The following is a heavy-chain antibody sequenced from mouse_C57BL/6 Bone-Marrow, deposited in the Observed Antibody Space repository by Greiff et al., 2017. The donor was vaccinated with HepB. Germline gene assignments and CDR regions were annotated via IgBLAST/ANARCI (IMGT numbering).Heavy chain of an antibody. Sequence: VQLQQSGAELVKPGASVKISCKASGYAFSSYWMNWVKQRPGKGLEWIGQIYPGDGDTNYNGKFKGKATLTADKSSSTAYMQLSSLTSEDSAVYFCARSGEHYYGSSFAYWGQGTLVTVSA. CDR1: GYAFSSYW. CDR2: IYPGDGDT. J-gene: IGHJ3*01. D-gene: IGHD1-1*01. CDR3: ARSGEHYYGSSFAY. V-gene: IGHV1-80*01.